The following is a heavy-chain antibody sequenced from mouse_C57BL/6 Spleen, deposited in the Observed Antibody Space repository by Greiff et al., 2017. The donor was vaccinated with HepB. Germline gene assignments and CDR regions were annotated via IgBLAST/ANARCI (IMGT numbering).Heavy chain of an antibody. Sequence: EVKLMESGEGLVKPGGSLKLSCAASGFTFSSYAMSWVRQTPEKRLEWVAYISSGGDYIYYADTVKGRFTISRDNARKKLYLQMSSLKSEDTAMYYCTRVWDWDVDYAMDDWGQGTSVTVSS. V-gene: IGHV5-9-1*02. CDR1: GFTFSSYA. CDR2: ISSGGDYI. CDR3: TRVWDWDVDYAMDD. J-gene: IGHJ4*01. D-gene: IGHD4-1*01.